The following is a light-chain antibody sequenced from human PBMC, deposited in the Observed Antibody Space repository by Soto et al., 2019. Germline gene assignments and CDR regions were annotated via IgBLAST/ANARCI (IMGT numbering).Light chain of an antibody. V-gene: IGLV1-40*01. CDR2: GNN. CDR3: QSYASSLSGSWV. J-gene: IGLJ2*01. CDR1: SSNIGAGYD. Sequence: QSVLTQPPSVSGAPGQRGTISCTGSSSNIGAGYDVHWYQQLPGTAPKLLIYGNNNRPSGVPDRFSGSKSGTSASLAITGLQAEDEADYYCQSYASSLSGSWVFGGGTKVTVL.